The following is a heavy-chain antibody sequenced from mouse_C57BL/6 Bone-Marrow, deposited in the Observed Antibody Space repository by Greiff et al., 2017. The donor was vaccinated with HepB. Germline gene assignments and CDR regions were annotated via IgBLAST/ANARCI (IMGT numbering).Heavy chain of an antibody. CDR2: ISNGGGST. D-gene: IGHD1-1*01. CDR1: GFTFSDYY. J-gene: IGHJ4*01. V-gene: IGHV5-12*01. Sequence: DVKLVESGGGLVQPGGSLKLSCAASGFTFSDYYMYWVRQTPEKRLEWVAYISNGGGSTYYPDTVKGRFTISRDNAKNTLYLQMSRLKSEDTAMYYCARPSVPYTVVAPMGYWGQGTSVTVSS. CDR3: ARPSVPYTVVAPMGY.